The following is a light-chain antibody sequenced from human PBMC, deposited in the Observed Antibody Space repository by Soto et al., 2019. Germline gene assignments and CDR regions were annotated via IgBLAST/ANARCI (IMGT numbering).Light chain of an antibody. CDR3: RRYNSYPIT. J-gene: IGKJ4*01. CDR2: KAS. V-gene: IGKV1-5*03. Sequence: DIQMTQSPSTLSASVGDRVTITCGASQSISSWLAWYQQRPGKAPKLLIYKASNLESGVPSRFSGSGSGTEFTLSLSSLQPDDFATYYCRRYNSYPITFGGGTKVEIK. CDR1: QSISSW.